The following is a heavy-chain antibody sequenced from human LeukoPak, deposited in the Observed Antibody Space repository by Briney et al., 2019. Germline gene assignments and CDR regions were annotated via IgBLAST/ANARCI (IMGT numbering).Heavy chain of an antibody. CDR2: ISYDGSNK. V-gene: IGHV3-30*04. CDR3: ARDPGRGARGKEYFQH. Sequence: GGSLRLSCAASGFTFSSYAMHWVRQAPGKGLEWVAVISYDGSNKYYADSVKGRFTISRDNSKNTLYLQMNSLRAEDTAVYYCARDPGRGARGKEYFQHWGQGTLVTVSS. J-gene: IGHJ1*01. CDR1: GFTFSSYA. D-gene: IGHD3-10*01.